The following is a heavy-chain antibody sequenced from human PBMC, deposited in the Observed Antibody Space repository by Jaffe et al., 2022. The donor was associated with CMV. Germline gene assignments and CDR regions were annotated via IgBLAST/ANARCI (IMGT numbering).Heavy chain of an antibody. Sequence: EVQLVESGGGLVKPGGSLRLSCAASGFTFSSYSMNWVRQAPGKGLEWVSSISSSSSYIYYADSVKGRFTISRDNAKNSLYLQMNSLRAEDTAVYYCAREGDLGYCSSTSCSSDYWGQGTLVTVSS. CDR3: AREGDLGYCSSTSCSSDY. V-gene: IGHV3-21*01. CDR2: ISSSSSYI. CDR1: GFTFSSYS. J-gene: IGHJ4*02. D-gene: IGHD2-2*01.